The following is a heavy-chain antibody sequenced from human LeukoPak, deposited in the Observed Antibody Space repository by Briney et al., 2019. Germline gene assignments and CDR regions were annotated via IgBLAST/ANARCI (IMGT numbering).Heavy chain of an antibody. CDR2: IYHSGST. D-gene: IGHD1-26*01. CDR3: ARERVGARAYFDY. Sequence: SETLSLTCTVSGASFNSDDQYWNWIRQSPGKGLEWIGSIYHSGSTYYNPSLKSRVTISVDTSKNQFSLKLSSVTAADTAVCYCARERVGARAYFDYWGQGTLVTVSS. V-gene: IGHV4-39*07. CDR1: GASFNSDDQY. J-gene: IGHJ4*02.